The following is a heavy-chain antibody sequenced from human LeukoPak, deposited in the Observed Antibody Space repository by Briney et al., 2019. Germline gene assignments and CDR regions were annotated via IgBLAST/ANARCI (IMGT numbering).Heavy chain of an antibody. Sequence: SETLSLTCTVSGGSISGYYWSWIRQPPGKGLEWIGYIYYSGSTNYNPSLKSRVTMSVDTSKNQFSLKLSSVTAADTAVYYCARRYCSGGSCYSSFDYWGQGTLVTVSS. CDR1: GGSISGYY. V-gene: IGHV4-59*08. CDR2: IYYSGST. J-gene: IGHJ4*02. CDR3: ARRYCSGGSCYSSFDY. D-gene: IGHD2-15*01.